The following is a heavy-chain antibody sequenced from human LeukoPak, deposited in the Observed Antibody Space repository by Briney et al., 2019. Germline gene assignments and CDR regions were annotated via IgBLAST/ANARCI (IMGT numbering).Heavy chain of an antibody. D-gene: IGHD1-1*01. CDR3: AAGHQNSLEGY. V-gene: IGHV3-23*01. CDR1: GFSFTDWP. CDR2: IGVRT. J-gene: IGHJ4*02. Sequence: PGGSLRLSCAASGFSFTDWPLSWVRQAPGEGLEWVSAIGVRTHYADSVKGRFTISRDGSENTLYLQMNSLTVEDTAIYFCAAGHQNSLEGYWGQGTLVSVAS.